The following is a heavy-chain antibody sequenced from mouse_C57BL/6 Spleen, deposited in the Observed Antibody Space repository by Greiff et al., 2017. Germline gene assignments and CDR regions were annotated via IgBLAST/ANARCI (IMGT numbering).Heavy chain of an antibody. Sequence: QVQLQQPGAELVKPGASVKMSCKASGYTFTSYWITWVKQRPGQGLEWIGDIYPGSGSTNYNEKFKSKATLTVDTSSSTAYMQLSSLTSEDSAVYYCARNDGYYVGGSMDYWGQGTSVTVSS. CDR1: GYTFTSYW. V-gene: IGHV1-55*01. D-gene: IGHD2-3*01. CDR2: IYPGSGST. J-gene: IGHJ4*01. CDR3: ARNDGYYVGGSMDY.